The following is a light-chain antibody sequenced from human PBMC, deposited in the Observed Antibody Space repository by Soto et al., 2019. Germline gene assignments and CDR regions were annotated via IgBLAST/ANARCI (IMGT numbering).Light chain of an antibody. J-gene: IGKJ1*01. V-gene: IGKV1-5*03. CDR2: KAS. Sequence: DIQMTQSPSTLSASVGDRVTIACRASQIISNYLAWYQQKPGKAPKLLIYKASSLESGVPSRFSGSGSGTEFTLTISSLQPDDFATYYCKQYNSYSWTFGQGTKVEIK. CDR3: KQYNSYSWT. CDR1: QIISNY.